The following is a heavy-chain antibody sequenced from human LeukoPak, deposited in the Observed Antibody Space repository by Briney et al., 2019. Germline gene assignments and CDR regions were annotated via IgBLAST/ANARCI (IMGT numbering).Heavy chain of an antibody. V-gene: IGHV4-39*07. CDR2: IYYSGTT. CDR3: ARDYYDRGYYYYYMDV. J-gene: IGHJ6*03. D-gene: IGHD3-22*01. CDR1: SDSISSSSYY. Sequence: PSETLSLTCTVSSDSISSSSYYWGWIRQPPGKGLEWIGSIYYSGTTYYNPSLKSRVTMSVDTSKNQFSLKLSSVTAADTAVYYCARDYYDRGYYYYYMDVWGKGTTVTISS.